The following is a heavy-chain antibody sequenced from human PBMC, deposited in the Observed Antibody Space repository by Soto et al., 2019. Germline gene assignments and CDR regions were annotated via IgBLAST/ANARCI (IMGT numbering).Heavy chain of an antibody. CDR3: ASEYSSSSGYYGMDV. J-gene: IGHJ6*02. V-gene: IGHV1-18*01. CDR2: ISAYNGNT. D-gene: IGHD6-6*01. Sequence: QVQLVQSGAEVKKPGASVKVSCKASGYTFTSYGISWVRQAPGQGLEWMGWISAYNGNTNYAQKLQGRVTMTTDTSTSTAYMELRSLRSGDTAVYYCASEYSSSSGYYGMDVWGQGTTVTVSS. CDR1: GYTFTSYG.